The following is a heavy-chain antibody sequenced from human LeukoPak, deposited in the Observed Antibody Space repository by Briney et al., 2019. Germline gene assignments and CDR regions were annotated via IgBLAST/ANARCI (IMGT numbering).Heavy chain of an antibody. CDR1: GGSFSGYF. D-gene: IGHD2-15*01. Sequence: SETLSLTCAVYGGSFSGYFWSWIRQPPGKGLEWIGEINHSGSTNYNPSLKSRVTISVDTSKNQFSLKVTSVTAADTAVYYCASDSYSPEYFQHWGQGTLVTVSS. CDR2: INHSGST. CDR3: ASDSYSPEYFQH. V-gene: IGHV4-34*01. J-gene: IGHJ1*01.